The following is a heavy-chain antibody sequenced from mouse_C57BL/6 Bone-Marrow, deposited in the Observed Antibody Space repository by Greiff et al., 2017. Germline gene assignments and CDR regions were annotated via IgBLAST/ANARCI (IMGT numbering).Heavy chain of an antibody. V-gene: IGHV1-15*01. D-gene: IGHD3-2*02. Sequence: QVQLQQSGAELVRPGASVTLSCKASGYTFTDYEMHWVKQTPVHGLEWIGAIDPETGGTAYNQKFKGKAILTADKSSSTAYMELRSLTSEDSAVYYCTRSKAGPDYWGQGTTLTVSS. CDR3: TRSKAGPDY. CDR1: GYTFTDYE. CDR2: IDPETGGT. J-gene: IGHJ2*01.